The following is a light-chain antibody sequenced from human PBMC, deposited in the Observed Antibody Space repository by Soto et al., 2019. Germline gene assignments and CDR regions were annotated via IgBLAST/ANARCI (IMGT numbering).Light chain of an antibody. CDR1: QSVSRSS. J-gene: IGKJ1*01. V-gene: IGKV3-20*01. CDR3: QQYGNTPLT. Sequence: EIVLTQSPGTLSLSPGERAALSCRASQSVSRSSVAWYQQKPGQAPRLLIFGASSRATGIPDRFSGSGSGTDFSLTISRLEPEDFVVYYCQQYGNTPLTFGQGTKVEIK. CDR2: GAS.